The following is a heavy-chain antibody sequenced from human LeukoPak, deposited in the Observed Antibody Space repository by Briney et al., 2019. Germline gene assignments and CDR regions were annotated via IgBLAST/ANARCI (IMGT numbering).Heavy chain of an antibody. V-gene: IGHV4-59*01. D-gene: IGHD3-10*01. CDR1: GGSLEHYF. CDR3: ASHRRSHGSEY. CDR2: VYYSGST. J-gene: IGHJ4*02. Sequence: SETLSLTCTVSGGSLEHYFWNWMRQPPGKGLEWIGYVYYSGSTDYSPSLKSRLTISADTSKNQFSLKLSSVTAADTAVYYCASHRRSHGSEYWGQGTLVTVSS.